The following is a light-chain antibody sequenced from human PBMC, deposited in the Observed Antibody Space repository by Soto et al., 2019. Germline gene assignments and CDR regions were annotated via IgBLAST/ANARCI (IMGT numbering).Light chain of an antibody. V-gene: IGKV1-13*02. CDR1: QGISSA. J-gene: IGKJ5*01. Sequence: ALQLTQSPSSLSASVGDRVSITCRASQGISSALAWYQHKPGKAPKILIYDASSLQSGVPSRFSGSESGTECTLTISSLQPEDFATYYCQQLTTYPFTFGQGTRLEIK. CDR2: DAS. CDR3: QQLTTYPFT.